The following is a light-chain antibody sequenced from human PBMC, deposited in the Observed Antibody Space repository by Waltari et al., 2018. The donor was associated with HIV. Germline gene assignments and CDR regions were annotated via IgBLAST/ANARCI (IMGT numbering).Light chain of an antibody. CDR3: AAWDDSPSGWV. CDR1: SSNIGTNY. CDR2: RNN. J-gene: IGLJ3*02. V-gene: IGLV1-47*01. Sequence: QSVLTQPPSASGTPGQRVTISCSGSSSNIGTNYVYWYHQLPGTAPKILIYRNNQRPSGVPYRFSGSKSGTSASLAISGLRSEDEADYYCAAWDDSPSGWVFGGGTKLTVL.